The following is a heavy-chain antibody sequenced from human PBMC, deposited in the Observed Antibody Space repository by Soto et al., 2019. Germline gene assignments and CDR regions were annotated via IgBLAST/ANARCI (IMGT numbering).Heavy chain of an antibody. V-gene: IGHV3-48*02. J-gene: IGHJ4*02. D-gene: IGHD1-26*01. CDR3: AREDILGARSFDY. CDR2: ISSLSSPR. Sequence: GGSLSLSCAASGFTFSGCSMNWVRQVPGKGLEWVSYISSLSSPRYYAESVEGRFIISRDNAKNSLYLQMNSLRDEDTAVYFCAREDILGARSFDYWGQGALVTAPQ. CDR1: GFTFSGCS.